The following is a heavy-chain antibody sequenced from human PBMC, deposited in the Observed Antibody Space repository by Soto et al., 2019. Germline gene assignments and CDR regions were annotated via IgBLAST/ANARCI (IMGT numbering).Heavy chain of an antibody. CDR3: ARYHQPLDPAMVPFGS. CDR2: IWYDGSNK. CDR1: GFTFSSYG. Sequence: QVQLVESGGGVVQPGRSLRLSCAASGFTFSSYGMHWVRQAPGKGLEWVAVIWYDGSNKYYADSVKGRFTISRDNSKNTGYLQIISLRPEDTAVYYCARYHQPLDPAMVPFGSWGQGPLVTVSS. D-gene: IGHD5-18*01. J-gene: IGHJ4*02. V-gene: IGHV3-33*01.